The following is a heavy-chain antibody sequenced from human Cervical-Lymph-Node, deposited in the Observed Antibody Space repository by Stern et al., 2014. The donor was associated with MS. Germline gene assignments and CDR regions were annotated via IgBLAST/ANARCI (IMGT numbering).Heavy chain of an antibody. CDR3: ARHVQGFDY. CDR2: IYPYDSDT. Sequence: VQLVESGAEVKKPGESLKISCKLSGYSFTIYYIAWVRQMPGKGLERMGVIYPYDSDTTSSPSFQGQVTISADKSITTAYLQWSSLRASDTAMYYCARHVQGFDYWGQGTLVTVSS. CDR1: GYSFTIYY. V-gene: IGHV5-51*01. J-gene: IGHJ4*02.